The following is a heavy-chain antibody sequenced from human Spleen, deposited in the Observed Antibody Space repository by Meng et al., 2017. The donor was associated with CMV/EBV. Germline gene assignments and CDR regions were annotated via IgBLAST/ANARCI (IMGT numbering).Heavy chain of an antibody. V-gene: IGHV1-46*01. CDR1: GYTFTSYY. J-gene: IGHJ4*02. CDR3: ARVNTGVRGWELPD. Sequence: ASVKVSCKASGYTFTSYYMHWVRQAPGQGLEWMGIINPSGGSTSYAQKFQGRVTMTRDTSISTAYMELSSLRSDDTAVYYCARVNTGVRGWELPDWGQGTLVTVSS. D-gene: IGHD1-26*01. CDR2: INPSGGST.